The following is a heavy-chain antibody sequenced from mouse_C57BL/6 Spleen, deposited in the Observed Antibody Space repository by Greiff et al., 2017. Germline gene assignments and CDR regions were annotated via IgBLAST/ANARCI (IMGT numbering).Heavy chain of an antibody. D-gene: IGHD1-1*01. Sequence: EVNLVESGGGLVKPGGSLKLSCAASGFTFSSYAMSWVRQTPEKRLEWVATISDGGSYTYYPDNVKGRFTISRDNAKNNLYLQMSHLKSEDTAMYYCARGDYYSRGWYFDVWGTGTTVTVSS. CDR3: ARGDYYSRGWYFDV. CDR2: ISDGGSYT. CDR1: GFTFSSYA. J-gene: IGHJ1*03. V-gene: IGHV5-4*03.